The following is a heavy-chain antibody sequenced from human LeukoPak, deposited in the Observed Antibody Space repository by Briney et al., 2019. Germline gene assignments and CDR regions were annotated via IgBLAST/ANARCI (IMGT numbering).Heavy chain of an antibody. CDR3: ARDYYYYYYMDV. J-gene: IGHJ6*03. CDR2: IFYSGGT. Sequence: SETLSLTCIVSGGSISSGDYYWSWIRQPPGKGLEWIAYIFYSGGTYYNPSLKSRVTISIDTSKNQFSLNLTSVTAADTAVYYCARDYYYYYYMDVWGKGTTVTVSS. V-gene: IGHV4-30-4*08. CDR1: GGSISSGDYY.